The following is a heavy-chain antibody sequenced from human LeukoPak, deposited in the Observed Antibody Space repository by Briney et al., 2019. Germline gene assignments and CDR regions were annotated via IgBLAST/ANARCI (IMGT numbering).Heavy chain of an antibody. CDR1: GFTFSSYG. CDR2: INSDGSST. J-gene: IGHJ4*02. CDR3: ARARGRVFDY. V-gene: IGHV3-74*01. D-gene: IGHD3-10*01. Sequence: QPGGSLRLSCAASGFTFSSYGMHWVRQAPGKGLEWVSRINSDGSSTCYADSVKGRFTISRDNAKNTLYLQMNSLRAEDTAVYYGARARGRVFDYWGQGTLVTVSS.